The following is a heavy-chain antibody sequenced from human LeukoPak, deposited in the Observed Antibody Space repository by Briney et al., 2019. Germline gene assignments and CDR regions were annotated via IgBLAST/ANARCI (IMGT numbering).Heavy chain of an antibody. Sequence: PGGSLRLSCAASGFTFSSYAMSWVRQAPGKGLEWVSSISGNGGYTYHADSVKGRFTISRDNSKNTLYMQMNSLRAEDTAVYYCAKGNNGCCDSWGQGTLVTVSS. CDR3: AKGNNGCCDS. V-gene: IGHV3-23*01. CDR2: ISGNGGYT. J-gene: IGHJ4*02. CDR1: GFTFSSYA. D-gene: IGHD2-15*01.